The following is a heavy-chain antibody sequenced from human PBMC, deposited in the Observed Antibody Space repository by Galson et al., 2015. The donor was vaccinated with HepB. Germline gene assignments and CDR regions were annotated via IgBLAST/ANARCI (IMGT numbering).Heavy chain of an antibody. CDR3: ARGEGPIVVVVAATRAGGDYFDY. V-gene: IGHV4-34*01. Sequence: GSTNYNPSLKSRVTISVDTSKNQFSLKLSSVTAADTAVYYCARGEGPIVVVVAATRAGGDYFDYWGQGTLATVSS. J-gene: IGHJ4*02. D-gene: IGHD2-15*01. CDR2: GST.